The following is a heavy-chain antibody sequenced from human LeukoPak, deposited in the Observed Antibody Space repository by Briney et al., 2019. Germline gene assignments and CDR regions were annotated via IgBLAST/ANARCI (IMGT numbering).Heavy chain of an antibody. CDR3: ARQAARPYDY. D-gene: IGHD6-6*01. Sequence: GGSLRLSCAASGFTFNSYSMHWVRQAPGKGLEWVAVISYDGSNKYYADSVKGRFTISRDNSKNTLYLQMNSLRTEDTAVFYCARQAARPYDYWGQGALVTVSS. J-gene: IGHJ4*02. CDR1: GFTFNSYS. CDR2: ISYDGSNK. V-gene: IGHV3-30-3*01.